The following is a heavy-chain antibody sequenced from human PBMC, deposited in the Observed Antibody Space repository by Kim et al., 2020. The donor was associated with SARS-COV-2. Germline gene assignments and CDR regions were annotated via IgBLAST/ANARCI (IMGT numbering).Heavy chain of an antibody. J-gene: IGHJ6*04. CDR2: TRNKANSYTT. CDR3: AREVEMATPNYYYYRMDV. D-gene: IGHD5-12*01. Sequence: GGSLRLSCAASGFTFSDHYMDWVRQAPGKGLEWVGRTRNKANSYTTEYAASVKGRFTITRDDSKNSLHLQMNSLKTEDTAVYYCAREVEMATPNYYYYRMDVWREETTHTVSS. V-gene: IGHV3-72*01. CDR1: GFTFSDHY.